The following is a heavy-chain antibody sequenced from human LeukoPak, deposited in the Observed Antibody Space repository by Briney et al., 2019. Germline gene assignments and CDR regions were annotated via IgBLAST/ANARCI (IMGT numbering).Heavy chain of an antibody. J-gene: IGHJ4*02. V-gene: IGHV1-18*01. D-gene: IGHD5/OR15-5a*01. Sequence: ASVKVSCKASGGTFSSYAISWVRQAPGQGLEWMGGISAYNGNTNYAQKLQGRVTMTTDTSTSTAYMELRSLRSDDTAVYYCARDLIVWSQYYFDYWGQGTLVTVSS. CDR1: GGTFSSYA. CDR2: ISAYNGNT. CDR3: ARDLIVWSQYYFDY.